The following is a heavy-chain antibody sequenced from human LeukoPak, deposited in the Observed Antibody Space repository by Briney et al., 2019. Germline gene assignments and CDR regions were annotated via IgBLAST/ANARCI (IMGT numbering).Heavy chain of an antibody. CDR1: GFTFNNYA. Sequence: GGSLRLSCAASGFTFNNYAMSWVRQAPGKGPEWVSAISGSGDTTYYADSVRGRFTISRDNSKNTLYLQMNSLRAEDTAVYYCAKDHCSSTSCYPEFDYWGQGTLVTVSS. D-gene: IGHD2-2*01. CDR3: AKDHCSSTSCYPEFDY. CDR2: ISGSGDTT. V-gene: IGHV3-23*01. J-gene: IGHJ4*02.